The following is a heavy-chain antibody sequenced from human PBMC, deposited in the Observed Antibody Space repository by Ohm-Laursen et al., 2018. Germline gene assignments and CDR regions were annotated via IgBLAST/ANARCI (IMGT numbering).Heavy chain of an antibody. D-gene: IGHD5-24*01. J-gene: IGHJ4*02. V-gene: IGHV4-34*01. CDR3: ARGDREFDY. CDR2: INHSGST. CDR1: GGSISGYY. Sequence: SETLSLTCTVSGGSISGYYWSWIRQPPGKGLEWIGEINHSGSTNYNPSLKSRVTISVDTSKNQFSLKLSSVTAADTAVYYCARGDREFDYWGQGTLVTVSS.